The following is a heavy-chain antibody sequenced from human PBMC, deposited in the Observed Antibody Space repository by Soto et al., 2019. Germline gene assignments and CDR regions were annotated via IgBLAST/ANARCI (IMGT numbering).Heavy chain of an antibody. V-gene: IGHV4-31*01. CDR3: ARGYGDYAYCSYMDV. D-gene: IGHD4-17*01. CDR1: GGSISSGGYY. CDR2: IYYSGST. Sequence: QVQLQESGPGLVKPSQTLSLTCTVSGGSISSGGYYWSWIRQHPGKGLEWIGYIYYSGSTYYNPSHKGLVTISVDSSKNQFSLNLSSVTAADTTVYYCARGYGDYAYCSYMDVWVKGTTVTVSS. J-gene: IGHJ6*03.